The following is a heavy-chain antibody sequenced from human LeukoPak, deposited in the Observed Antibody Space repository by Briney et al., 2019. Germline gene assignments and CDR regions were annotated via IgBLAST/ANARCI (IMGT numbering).Heavy chain of an antibody. V-gene: IGHV4-59*01. D-gene: IGHD2-2*01. CDR1: GGSFSGYY. Sequence: PSETLSLTCAVYGGSFSGYYWSWIRQHPGKGLEWIGYIYYSGSTYYNPSLKSRVTISVDTSKNQFSLKLNSVTAADTAVYYCARYIVVVPATKNFDYWGQGTLVTVSS. CDR3: ARYIVVVPATKNFDY. J-gene: IGHJ4*02. CDR2: IYYSGST.